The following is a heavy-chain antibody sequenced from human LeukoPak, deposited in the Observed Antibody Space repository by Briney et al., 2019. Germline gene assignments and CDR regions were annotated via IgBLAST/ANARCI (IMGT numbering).Heavy chain of an antibody. CDR3: ARARGYSYGYFDY. CDR2: IYHSGST. D-gene: IGHD5-18*01. J-gene: IGHJ4*02. V-gene: IGHV4-30-2*01. CDR1: GGSTSSGGYS. Sequence: PSQTLSLTCAVSGGSTSSGGYSWSWIRQPPGKGLEWIGYIYHSGSTYYNPSLKSRVTISVDRSKNQFSLKLSSVTAADTAVYYCARARGYSYGYFDYWGQGTLVTVSS.